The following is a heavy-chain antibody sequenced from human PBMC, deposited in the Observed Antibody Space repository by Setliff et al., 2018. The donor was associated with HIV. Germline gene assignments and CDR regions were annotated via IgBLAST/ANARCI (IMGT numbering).Heavy chain of an antibody. CDR3: GRSGKSGELYAY. V-gene: IGHV5-51*01. CDR1: GYSFTNYW. CDR2: IYPIDSDT. Sequence: GESLKISCKASGYSFTNYWVGWVRQMPGKGLEWMGIIYPIDSDTKYSPSFWGRVTISVDKSSNTAYLHWNSLRPADTAMYYCGRSGKSGELYAYWGQGTLVTVS. D-gene: IGHD3-10*01. J-gene: IGHJ4*02.